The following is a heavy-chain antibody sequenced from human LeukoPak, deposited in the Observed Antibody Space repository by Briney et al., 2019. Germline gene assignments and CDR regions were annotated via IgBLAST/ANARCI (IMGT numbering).Heavy chain of an antibody. CDR3: ATSITMVRGVINPFDY. Sequence: SETLSLTCSVSAGSIRSSSWWSWVRQSPVKGLEWIGEIYLYGTTNYNPSLKSRVTISVDTSKNQFSLKLSSMTAADTAVYYCATSITMVRGVINPFDYWGQGTLVTVSS. D-gene: IGHD3-10*01. J-gene: IGHJ4*02. CDR2: IYLYGTT. CDR1: AGSIRSSSW. V-gene: IGHV4-4*02.